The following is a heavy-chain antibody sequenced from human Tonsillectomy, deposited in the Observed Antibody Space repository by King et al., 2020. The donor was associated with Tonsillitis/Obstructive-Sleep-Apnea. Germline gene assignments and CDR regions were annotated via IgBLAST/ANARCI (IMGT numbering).Heavy chain of an antibody. CDR3: ARRIPARLTSVGWFDP. CDR2: IDPSDSYT. V-gene: IGHV5-10-1*01. J-gene: IGHJ5*02. CDR1: GYSFTSYW. Sequence: QLVQSGAEVKKPGESLRISCKGSGYSFTSYWISWVRQMPGKGLEWMGRIDPSDSYTNYSPSFQGHVAISADKSISTAYLQWSSLKASDTAVYYCARRIPARLTSVGWFDPWGQGTLVTVSS. D-gene: IGHD1-20*01.